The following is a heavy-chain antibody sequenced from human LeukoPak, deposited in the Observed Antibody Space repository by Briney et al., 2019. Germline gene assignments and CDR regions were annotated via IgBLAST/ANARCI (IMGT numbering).Heavy chain of an antibody. CDR3: AKVAFDSSGYQYYSDS. Sequence: GASVKVSCKASGYTFTDYCMHWVRQVPGQGLEWVGWFNPTGGGSHLAQKFQGRVALTMDASINTAYLDVIRLRSDDTALYYCAKVAFDSSGYQYYSDSWGQGSLVTVSS. V-gene: IGHV1-2*02. J-gene: IGHJ4*02. CDR1: GYTFTDYC. CDR2: FNPTGGGS. D-gene: IGHD3-22*01.